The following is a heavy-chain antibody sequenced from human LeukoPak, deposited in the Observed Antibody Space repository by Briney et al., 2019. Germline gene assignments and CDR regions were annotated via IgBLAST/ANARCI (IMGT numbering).Heavy chain of an antibody. J-gene: IGHJ4*02. CDR1: GGSISSYY. V-gene: IGHV4-59*01. CDR2: IYYSGST. Sequence: PSETLSLTCTVSGGSISSYYWSWIRQPPGKGLEWVGYIYYSGSTNYNPSLKSRVTISVDTSKNQFSLKLSSVTAADTAVYYCARADILTGQIDYFDYWGQGTLVTVSS. D-gene: IGHD3-9*01. CDR3: ARADILTGQIDYFDY.